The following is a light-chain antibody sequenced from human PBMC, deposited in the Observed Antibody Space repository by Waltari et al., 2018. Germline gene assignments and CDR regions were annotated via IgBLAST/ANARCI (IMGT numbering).Light chain of an antibody. Sequence: IVMIQPPHSPAVSLGERPTTNSSSRQTVMYSSNNKHYLAWFQQKPGQPPKLLIYWASTRESGVPDRFSGSGSATNFTLTINSLQAEDVAVYWCQQYITSPVTFGQGTRLEIK. CDR1: QTVMYSSNNKHY. CDR3: QQYITSPVT. V-gene: IGKV4-1*01. J-gene: IGKJ5*01. CDR2: WAS.